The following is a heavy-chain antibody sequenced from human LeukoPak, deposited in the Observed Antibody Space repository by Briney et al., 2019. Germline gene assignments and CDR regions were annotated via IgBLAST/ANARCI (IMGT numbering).Heavy chain of an antibody. CDR3: AKDRQQGNYYDSSGYGY. Sequence: GGSLRLSCAASGFTFSSYAMSWVRQAPGKGLEWVSAISGSGGSTYYADSVKGRFTISRDNSKNTLYLQMNSLRAEDTAVYYCAKDRQQGNYYDSSGYGYWGQGTLVTVSS. V-gene: IGHV3-23*01. CDR1: GFTFSSYA. J-gene: IGHJ4*02. CDR2: ISGSGGST. D-gene: IGHD3-22*01.